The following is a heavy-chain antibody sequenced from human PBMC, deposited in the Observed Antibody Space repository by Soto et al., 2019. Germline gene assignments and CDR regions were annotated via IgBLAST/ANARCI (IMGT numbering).Heavy chain of an antibody. CDR3: ARDLSPEYYYDSSGYYYGAFDI. J-gene: IGHJ3*02. CDR2: ISYDGSNK. CDR1: GFTFSSYA. V-gene: IGHV3-30-3*01. D-gene: IGHD3-22*01. Sequence: GGSLRLSCAASGFTFSSYAMHWVRQAPGKGLEWVAVISYDGSNKYYADSVKGRFTISRDNSKNTLYLQMNSLRAEDTAVYYCARDLSPEYYYDSSGYYYGAFDIWGQGTMVTVSS.